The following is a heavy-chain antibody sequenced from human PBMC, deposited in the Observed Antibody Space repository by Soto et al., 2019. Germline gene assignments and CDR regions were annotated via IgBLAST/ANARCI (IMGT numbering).Heavy chain of an antibody. J-gene: IGHJ4*02. CDR3: ARFGGDYDILTGPFHY. CDR1: GFTFSSYG. CDR2: IKQDGSEK. V-gene: IGHV3-7*05. D-gene: IGHD3-9*01. Sequence: GGSLRLSCAASGFTFSSYGMHWVRQAPGKGLEWVANIKQDGSEKYYVDSVKGRFTISRDNAKNSLYLQMNSLRAEDTAVYYCARFGGDYDILTGPFHYWGQGTLVTVSS.